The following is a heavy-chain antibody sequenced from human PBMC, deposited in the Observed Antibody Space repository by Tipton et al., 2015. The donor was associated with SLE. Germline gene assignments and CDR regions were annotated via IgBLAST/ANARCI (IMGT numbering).Heavy chain of an antibody. V-gene: IGHV1-46*01. Sequence: QVQLVQSGAEVKKPGASVKVSCKAFGYTFTSYSIHWVRQAPGQGLVWMGIINPGGGSTNYAQKFQGRVTMTSDTSTSTVYMELSSLRSEDTAVYYCAREEYYYDSSGNYPHDAFDIWGQGTMVTVSS. CDR3: AREEYYYDSSGNYPHDAFDI. D-gene: IGHD3-22*01. CDR2: INPGGGST. CDR1: GYTFTSYS. J-gene: IGHJ3*02.